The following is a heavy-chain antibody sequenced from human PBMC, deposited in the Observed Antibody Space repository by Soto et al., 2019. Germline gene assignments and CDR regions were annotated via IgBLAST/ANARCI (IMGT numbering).Heavy chain of an antibody. J-gene: IGHJ4*02. CDR3: ARVPCPSDDSDGYYLDY. V-gene: IGHV1-18*01. D-gene: IGHD3-22*01. CDR1: GYTFSTYG. CDR2: ISAFNGKT. Sequence: QVHLVQSGAEMKKPGASVKVSCKTSGYTFSTYGISWVRQAPGQALEWMGWISAFNGKTSYAQNLQGRVTVTTETATSTAYMELRSLNSDDTAVYYCARVPCPSDDSDGYYLDYWGQGTQVTVSS.